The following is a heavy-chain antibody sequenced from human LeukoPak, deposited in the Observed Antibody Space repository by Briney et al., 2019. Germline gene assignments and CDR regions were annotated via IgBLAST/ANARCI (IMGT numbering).Heavy chain of an antibody. Sequence: SETLSLTCTVSGGSFSTYYWSWIRQPPGKGLEWIGYIYYSGSTDYNPSLKSRVTMSLGTSRTQFSLNLSSVTAADTALYYCARAVITFGAPVAKGFDCWGRGTLVTVSS. V-gene: IGHV4-59*01. CDR2: IYYSGST. CDR3: ARAVITFGAPVAKGFDC. CDR1: GGSFSTYY. J-gene: IGHJ4*02. D-gene: IGHD3-16*01.